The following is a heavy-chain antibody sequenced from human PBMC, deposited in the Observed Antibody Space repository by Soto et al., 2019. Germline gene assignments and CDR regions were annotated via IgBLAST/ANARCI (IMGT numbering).Heavy chain of an antibody. CDR3: ARDVPLNYYDGTFSYYAMDV. D-gene: IGHD3-16*01. CDR2: IIPFFKAT. CDR1: GGTFSSHA. Sequence: QVQLVQSGAEVKKPGSSVKVSCKASGGTFSSHAISWVRQAPGQRLEWMGGIIPFFKATNYAQKFQGRVTITADDSTSTAYMDLYSLRSEDTAVYYCARDVPLNYYDGTFSYYAMDVWGQGTTVTVSS. V-gene: IGHV1-69*01. J-gene: IGHJ6*02.